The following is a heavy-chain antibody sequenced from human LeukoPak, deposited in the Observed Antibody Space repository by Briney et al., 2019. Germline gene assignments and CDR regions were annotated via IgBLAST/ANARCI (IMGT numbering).Heavy chain of an antibody. V-gene: IGHV3-30*03. CDR1: GFTFTTYG. CDR2: ITYDGYYK. Sequence: GGSLRLSCAASGFTFTTYGMHWVRQSPGKGLEWVALITYDGYYKYYSDSVKGRFTISSDTSKNTLYLQMNSLRDEDTAVYYCARDLSPVVRASPMGYWGQGTLVTVSS. CDR3: ARDLSPVVRASPMGY. D-gene: IGHD3-10*01. J-gene: IGHJ4*02.